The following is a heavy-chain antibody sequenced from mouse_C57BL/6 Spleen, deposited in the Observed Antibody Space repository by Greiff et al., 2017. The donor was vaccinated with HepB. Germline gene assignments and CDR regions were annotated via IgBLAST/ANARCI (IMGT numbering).Heavy chain of an antibody. D-gene: IGHD2-2*01. V-gene: IGHV5-4*01. CDR2: ISDGGSYT. CDR3: ARVGGYDYWYFDV. J-gene: IGHJ1*03. CDR1: GFTFSSYA. Sequence: EVHLVESGGGLVKPGGSLKLSCAASGFTFSSYAMSWVRQTPEKRLEWVATISDGGSYTYYPDNVKGRFTISRDNAKNNLYLQMSHLKSEDTAMYYCARVGGYDYWYFDVWGTGTTVTVSS.